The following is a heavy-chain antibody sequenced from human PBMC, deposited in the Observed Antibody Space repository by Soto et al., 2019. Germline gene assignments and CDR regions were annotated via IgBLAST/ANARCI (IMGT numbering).Heavy chain of an antibody. CDR1: GFTFSNYA. V-gene: IGHV3-13*01. CDR3: ARELHGGSYGMDV. J-gene: IGHJ6*02. CDR2: ITTAGDT. Sequence: EVQLVESGGDLVQPGGSLRLSCAASGFTFSNYAMHWVRQVTGKGLEWVSGITTAGDTYYAGSVKGRFTISREKAKNSLYLQMNSLSAGDTAVYYCARELHGGSYGMDVWGQGTTVTVSS.